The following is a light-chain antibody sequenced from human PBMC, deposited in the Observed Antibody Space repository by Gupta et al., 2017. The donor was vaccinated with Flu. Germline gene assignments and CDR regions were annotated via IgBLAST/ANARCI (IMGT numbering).Light chain of an antibody. V-gene: IGKV1-6*01. CDR3: LQDYTYPLA. CDR1: QGIRND. Sequence: AIQMTQSPHSLAASVGDRVTITCRASQGIRNDLAWYQHKPGEAPKLLIYAASSLHSGVPPRFSGSGFGTDFTLTISSLQPEDFATYYCLQDYTYPLAFGGGTKVEIK. J-gene: IGKJ4*01. CDR2: AAS.